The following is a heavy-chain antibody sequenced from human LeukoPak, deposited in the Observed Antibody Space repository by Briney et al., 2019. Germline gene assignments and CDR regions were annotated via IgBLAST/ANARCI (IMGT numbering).Heavy chain of an antibody. CDR1: GGTFSSYA. V-gene: IGHV1-69*05. CDR2: MIPIFGTA. D-gene: IGHD3-3*01. J-gene: IGHJ6*03. CDR3: ARSTQYYDFWSGYPLEGYYYYYMDV. Sequence: SVKVSCKASGGTFSSYAISWVRQAPGQGLEWMGGMIPIFGTANYAQKFQGRVTITTDESTSTAYMELSSLRSEDTAVYYCARSTQYYDFWSGYPLEGYYYYYMDVWGKGTTVTVSS.